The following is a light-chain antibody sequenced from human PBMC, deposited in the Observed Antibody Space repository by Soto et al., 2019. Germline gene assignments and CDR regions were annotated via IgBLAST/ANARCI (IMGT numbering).Light chain of an antibody. V-gene: IGKV1-27*01. CDR1: QGIGNY. J-gene: IGKJ1*01. CDR2: ASS. Sequence: DIEMTQSPSSLSASAGDRVTITCRASQGIGNYLAWYQQRPGQVPKLLIYASSTMESGVPSRFSGSGSGTDFTLTISSLQPEDVATYYCQKYDSAGWTFGQGTEVEIK. CDR3: QKYDSAGWT.